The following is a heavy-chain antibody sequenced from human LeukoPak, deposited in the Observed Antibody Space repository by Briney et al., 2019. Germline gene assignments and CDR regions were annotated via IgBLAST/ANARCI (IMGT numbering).Heavy chain of an antibody. Sequence: SETLSLTCTVSGGSISSFYWSWIRPPAGKGLEWIGRIYTSGSTNYNPSLKSRLTMSVDTSKNQFSLKLGSVTAADTAVYYCARDVVAAAGTWDYWGQGTLVTVSS. CDR3: ARDVVAAAGTWDY. D-gene: IGHD6-13*01. J-gene: IGHJ4*02. CDR1: GGSISSFY. V-gene: IGHV4-4*07. CDR2: IYTSGST.